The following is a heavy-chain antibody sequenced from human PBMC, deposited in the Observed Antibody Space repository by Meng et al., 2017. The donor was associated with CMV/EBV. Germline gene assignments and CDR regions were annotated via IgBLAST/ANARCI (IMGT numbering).Heavy chain of an antibody. V-gene: IGHV1-69*12. CDR2: IIPIFGTA. CDR1: GGTFSSYA. J-gene: IGHJ2*01. Sequence: QFRLVKPGAEVKRPGSSVKVSCKASGGTFSSYATSWVRQAPGQGLEWMGGIIPIFGTANYAQKFQGRVTITADESTSTAYMELSSLRSEDTAVYYCASVTGIGWWYFDLWGRGTLVTVSS. D-gene: IGHD1-20*01. CDR3: ASVTGIGWWYFDL.